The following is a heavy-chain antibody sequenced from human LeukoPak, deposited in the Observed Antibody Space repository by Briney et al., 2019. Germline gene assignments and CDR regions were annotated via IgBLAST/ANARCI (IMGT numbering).Heavy chain of an antibody. J-gene: IGHJ5*02. CDR2: IYYSGST. CDR3: AKEGSGGGSWGWFDP. D-gene: IGHD2-15*01. CDR1: GGSISSGDYY. V-gene: IGHV4-61*08. Sequence: SETLSLTCTVSGGSISSGDYYWSWIRQPPGKGLEWIGYIYYSGSTNYNPSLKSRVTISVDTSKNQFSLKLSSVTAADTAVYYCAKEGSGGGSWGWFDPWGQGTLVTVSS.